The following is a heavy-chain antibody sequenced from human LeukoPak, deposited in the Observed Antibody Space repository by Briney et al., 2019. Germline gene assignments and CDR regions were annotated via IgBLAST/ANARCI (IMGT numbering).Heavy chain of an antibody. CDR3: ARILSSSWYEYFHH. J-gene: IGHJ1*01. CDR1: GGTFSNYA. V-gene: IGHV1-69*01. D-gene: IGHD6-19*01. CDR2: IIPIFGTT. Sequence: SVKVSCKASGGTFSNYAISWVRQAPGQGLEWMGGIIPIFGTTNYAEKFQDRVRITADESTSTAYMELSSLRSEDTAVYYCARILSSSWYEYFHHWGQGTLVTVSS.